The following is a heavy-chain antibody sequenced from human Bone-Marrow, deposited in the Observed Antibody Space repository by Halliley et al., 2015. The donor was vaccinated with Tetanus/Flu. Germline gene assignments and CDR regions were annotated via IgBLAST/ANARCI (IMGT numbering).Heavy chain of an antibody. CDR3: ARRGKISYFDY. J-gene: IGHJ4*02. D-gene: IGHD3-3*01. CDR2: IYYSGST. CDR1: HGSISGFY. V-gene: IGHV4-59*01. Sequence: TLSLTYTVSHGSISGFYWSWIRQSPGKGLEWIGYIYYSGSTNYNPSLKSRGTMSVDTSKNQFSLKLTSVTAADTAVYYCARRGKISYFDYWGLGTLVTVSS.